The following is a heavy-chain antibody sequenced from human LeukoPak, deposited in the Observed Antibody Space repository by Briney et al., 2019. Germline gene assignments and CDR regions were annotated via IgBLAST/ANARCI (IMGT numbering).Heavy chain of an antibody. D-gene: IGHD3-22*01. V-gene: IGHV1-69*13. CDR2: IIPIFGTA. CDR3: AAYWLFLGNYFDY. CDR1: GGTFSSYA. J-gene: IGHJ4*02. Sequence: SVNVSCTASGGTFSSYAISWVRQAPGQGLEWMGGIIPIFGTANYAQKFQGRVTITADESTSTAYMELSSLRSEDTAVYYCAAYWLFLGNYFDYWGQGTLVTVSS.